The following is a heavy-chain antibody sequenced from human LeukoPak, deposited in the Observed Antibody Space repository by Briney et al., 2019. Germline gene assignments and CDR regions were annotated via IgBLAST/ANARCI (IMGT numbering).Heavy chain of an antibody. CDR2: ISYDGPNK. V-gene: IGHV3-30*18. Sequence: GGSLRLSCAASGFTFNSYGMHWVCQAPGKGLEWVAVISYDGPNKYYADSVKGRFTISRDDSKSTLYLQMNSLRPEDTAVYYCAKEKLPSGYSFLTDYWGQGTLVTVSS. CDR1: GFTFNSYG. D-gene: IGHD5-18*01. J-gene: IGHJ4*02. CDR3: AKEKLPSGYSFLTDY.